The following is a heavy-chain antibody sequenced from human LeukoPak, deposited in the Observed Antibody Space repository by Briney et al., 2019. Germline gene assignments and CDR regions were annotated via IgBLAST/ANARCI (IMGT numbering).Heavy chain of an antibody. CDR3: AKAEYTCGLAY. J-gene: IGHJ4*02. V-gene: IGHV1-2*06. D-gene: IGHD5-18*01. CDR1: GYTFTGYY. CDR2: INPNSGYT. Sequence: ASVKVSCKASGYTFTGYYMHWVRQAPGQGLEWMGRINPNSGYTNYAQKFQGRVTMTRDTSISTAYMELSRLRSDDTAVYYCAKAEYTCGLAYWGQGTLVTVSS.